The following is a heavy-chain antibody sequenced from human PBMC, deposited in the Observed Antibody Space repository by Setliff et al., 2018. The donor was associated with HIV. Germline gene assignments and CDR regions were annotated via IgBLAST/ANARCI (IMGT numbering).Heavy chain of an antibody. J-gene: IGHJ4*02. CDR1: GYTFNNYG. V-gene: IGHV1-18*01. CDR2: INTHSGYT. Sequence: VASVKVSCKASGYTFNNYGISWVRQAPGQGLEWMGWINTHSGYTNYAQNVQGRVTVTMDTSTSTAYMELRSLKSDDTAVYYCARGKTWLRFLDYWGQGTLVTV. D-gene: IGHD5-12*01. CDR3: ARGKTWLRFLDY.